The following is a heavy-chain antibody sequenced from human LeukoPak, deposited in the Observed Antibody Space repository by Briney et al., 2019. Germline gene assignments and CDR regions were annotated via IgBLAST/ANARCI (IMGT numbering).Heavy chain of an antibody. CDR3: ARRNEGIGAAGTCYWFDP. V-gene: IGHV5-51*01. J-gene: IGHJ5*02. D-gene: IGHD6-13*01. CDR1: GYSFTSYW. CDR2: IYPGDSDT. Sequence: GESLKISCKGSGYSFTSYWIGWVRQLPGKGLEWMGIIYPGDSDTRYSPSFQGQVTISADKSISTAYLQWSSLKASDTAMYYCARRNEGIGAAGTCYWFDPWGQGTLVTVSS.